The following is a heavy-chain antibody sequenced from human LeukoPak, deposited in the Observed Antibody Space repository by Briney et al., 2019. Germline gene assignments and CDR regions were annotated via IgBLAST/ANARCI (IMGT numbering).Heavy chain of an antibody. D-gene: IGHD6-19*01. Sequence: PSGTLSLTCAVSGGSISSSNWWSWVRQPPGKGLEWIGYIYYSGSTNYNPSLKSRVTISVDTSKNQFSLKLSSVTAADTAVYYCAREVRPGSGLDYWGQGTLVTVSS. CDR1: GGSISSSNW. V-gene: IGHV4-4*02. CDR2: IYYSGST. J-gene: IGHJ4*02. CDR3: AREVRPGSGLDY.